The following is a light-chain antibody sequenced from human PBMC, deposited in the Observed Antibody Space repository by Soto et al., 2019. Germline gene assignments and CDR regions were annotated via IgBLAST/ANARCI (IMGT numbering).Light chain of an antibody. CDR1: QGIGSA. J-gene: IGKJ4*01. V-gene: IGKV1-13*02. CDR2: DAS. CDR3: QNFRSSAIS. Sequence: AIQLTQSPSSLSASVGDRVSITCRASQGIGSALAWYQLKPGAAPALLIYDASTLESGVPSRFSGSRSGADFTLTISSLQPEDFATYYCQNFRSSAISFGGGTKGEIK.